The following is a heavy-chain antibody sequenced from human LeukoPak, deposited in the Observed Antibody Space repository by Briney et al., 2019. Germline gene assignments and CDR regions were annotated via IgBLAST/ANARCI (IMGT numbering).Heavy chain of an antibody. CDR3: ARHVRKRGIAGAGTPGWFDP. V-gene: IGHV4-39*01. CDR2: IYYSGST. CDR1: GFTFSSYV. D-gene: IGHD6-19*01. J-gene: IGHJ5*02. Sequence: PGGSLRLSCAASGFTFSSYVMSWIRQPPGKGLEWIGSIYYSGSTYYNPSLKSRVTISVDTSKNQFSLKLSSVTAADTAVYYCARHVRKRGIAGAGTPGWFDPWGQGTLVTVSS.